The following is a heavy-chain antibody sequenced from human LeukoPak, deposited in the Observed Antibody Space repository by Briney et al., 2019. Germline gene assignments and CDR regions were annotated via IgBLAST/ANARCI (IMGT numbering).Heavy chain of an antibody. D-gene: IGHD3-9*01. V-gene: IGHV3-30*18. CDR3: ANGPHYNILTGFYKVRSHLDY. CDR1: GFTFSNYN. CDR2: TSYDGGNK. J-gene: IGHJ4*02. Sequence: GGSLRLSCAASGFTFSNYNMNWVRQAPGKGLEWVAVTSYDGGNKYYADSVKGRFTISRDNSKNTLYLQMNSLRAEDTAMYYCANGPHYNILTGFYKVRSHLDYWGQGTLVTVSS.